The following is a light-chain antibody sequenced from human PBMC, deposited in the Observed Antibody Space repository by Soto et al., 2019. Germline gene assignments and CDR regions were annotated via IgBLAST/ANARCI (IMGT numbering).Light chain of an antibody. Sequence: QSVLTQPPSTSGAPGQRVTLSCSGSSSNIGSNTVNWYRQLPGTAPKFLIYSNAQRPSGVPDRFSGSKSGTSASLAISGRQSEDEADYYCAAWDDSLNGVVFGGGTKVTVL. J-gene: IGLJ2*01. CDR2: SNA. CDR3: AAWDDSLNGVV. CDR1: SSNIGSNT. V-gene: IGLV1-44*01.